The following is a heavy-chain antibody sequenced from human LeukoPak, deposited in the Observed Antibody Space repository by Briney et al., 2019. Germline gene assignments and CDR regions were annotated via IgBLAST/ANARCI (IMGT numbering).Heavy chain of an antibody. Sequence: GGSLRLSCTASGFIFSSYGMHWVRQAPGKGLEWVAYIQYDGSNEQYAHSVKGRFRISRDSSKNMLYLQMNSLRAEDTAVYYCAKDRCSDGIGCFYYYMDVWGKGTTVAISS. V-gene: IGHV3-30*02. CDR3: AKDRCSDGIGCFYYYMDV. CDR1: GFIFSSYG. D-gene: IGHD2-15*01. CDR2: IQYDGSNE. J-gene: IGHJ6*03.